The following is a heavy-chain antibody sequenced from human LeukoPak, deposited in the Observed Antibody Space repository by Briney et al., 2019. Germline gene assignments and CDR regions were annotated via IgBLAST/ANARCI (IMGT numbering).Heavy chain of an antibody. Sequence: GSLRLSCAASEFTFSCYWMSWFRQAPGKGLEWVATIKHDGSETDYVDSVKGRFTISRDNAKNSLYLQMNSLRIEDTAVYYCARAQWRRPDYWGQGTLVTVSS. D-gene: IGHD5-12*01. V-gene: IGHV3-7*02. CDR1: EFTFSCYW. CDR3: ARAQWRRPDY. J-gene: IGHJ4*02. CDR2: IKHDGSET.